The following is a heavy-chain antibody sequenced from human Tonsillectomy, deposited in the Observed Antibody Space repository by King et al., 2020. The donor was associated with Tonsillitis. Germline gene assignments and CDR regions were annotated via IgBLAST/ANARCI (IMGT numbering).Heavy chain of an antibody. D-gene: IGHD6-13*01. CDR1: GFTFSNYA. Sequence: VQLVESGGGLVQPGGSLRLSCAASGFTFSNYAVTWVRQAPGKGLEWVSTINTRGSGTSCADSVKGRFTISRDNSKNTVYLQMNSLRAEDTAVYYCAKSRAAGIADGDYWGQGTLVTVSS. CDR2: INTRGSGT. CDR3: AKSRAAGIADGDY. J-gene: IGHJ4*02. V-gene: IGHV3-23*04.